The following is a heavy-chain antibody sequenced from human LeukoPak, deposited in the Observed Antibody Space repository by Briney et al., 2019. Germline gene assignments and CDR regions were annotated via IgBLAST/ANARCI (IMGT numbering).Heavy chain of an antibody. J-gene: IGHJ1*01. Sequence: PSETLSLTCTVSGGSISSYYWSWIRQPPGKGLEWIGYIYYSGSTNYNPSLKSRVTVSEDTSKNQFSLKLSSVTAADTAVYYCARGGTRHYFQHWGQGTLVTVSS. D-gene: IGHD2-2*01. CDR3: ARGGTRHYFQH. V-gene: IGHV4-59*01. CDR2: IYYSGST. CDR1: GGSISSYY.